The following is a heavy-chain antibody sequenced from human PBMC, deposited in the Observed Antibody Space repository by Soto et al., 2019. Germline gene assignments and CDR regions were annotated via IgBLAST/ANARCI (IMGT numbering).Heavy chain of an antibody. D-gene: IGHD4-17*01. J-gene: IGHJ3*02. V-gene: IGHV1-18*01. CDR2: ISAYNGNT. Sequence: ASVKVSCKASGYTFTSYGISWVRQAPGQGLEWMGWISAYNGNTNYAQKLQGRVTMTTDTSTSTAYMELRSLRSDDTAVYYCARASTTVVTPGVVDGEKVDIWGQGTMVTVSS. CDR3: ARASTTVVTPGVVDGEKVDI. CDR1: GYTFTSYG.